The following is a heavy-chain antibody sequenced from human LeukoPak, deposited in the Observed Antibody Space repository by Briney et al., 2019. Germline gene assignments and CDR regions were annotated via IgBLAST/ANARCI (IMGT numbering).Heavy chain of an antibody. V-gene: IGHV1-69*06. CDR3: ARTRITIFGVVVFAFDI. CDR1: GGTFSSYA. J-gene: IGHJ3*02. Sequence: SVKVSCKASGGTFSSYAISWVRQATGQGLEWMGRIIPIFGTANYAQKFQGRVTITADKSTSTAYMELSSLRSEDTAVYYCARTRITIFGVVVFAFDIWGQGTMVTVSS. CDR2: IIPIFGTA. D-gene: IGHD3-3*01.